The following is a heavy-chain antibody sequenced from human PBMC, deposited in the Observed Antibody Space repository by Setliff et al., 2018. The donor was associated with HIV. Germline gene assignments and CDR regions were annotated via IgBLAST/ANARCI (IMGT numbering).Heavy chain of an antibody. D-gene: IGHD3-10*01. J-gene: IGHJ2*01. V-gene: IGHV4-30-4*08. CDR2: IYNSGST. Sequence: PSETLSLTCTVSGGSISSGDYYWTWIRQPPGKGLEWIGYIYNSGSTYYEPSLRGRVTISIDRSKNQFSLKLNSVPAAETAVYYCARETNASGSLTAYWYFDLWGRGTLVTVSS. CDR3: ARETNASGSLTAYWYFDL. CDR1: GGSISSGDYY.